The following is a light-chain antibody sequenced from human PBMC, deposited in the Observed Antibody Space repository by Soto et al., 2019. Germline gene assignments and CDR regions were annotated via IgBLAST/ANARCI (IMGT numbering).Light chain of an antibody. Sequence: DIQMTQSPSTLSASVGDRVTITCRASQSISSWLAWYQQKPGRAPKLLIYKASSIESGVPSRFSGSGSGTEFTLTISSLQPDDFATYYCQQYYSSSPYTFGQGTKLEIK. CDR1: QSISSW. CDR2: KAS. V-gene: IGKV1-5*03. J-gene: IGKJ2*01. CDR3: QQYYSSSPYT.